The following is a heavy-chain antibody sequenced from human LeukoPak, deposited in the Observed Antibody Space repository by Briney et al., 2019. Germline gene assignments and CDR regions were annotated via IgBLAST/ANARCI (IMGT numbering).Heavy chain of an antibody. CDR2: IYPGDSDT. J-gene: IGHJ4*02. CDR3: ARYSANDGGFDY. CDR1: GYTFTNYW. Sequence: GESLQISCKGSGYTFTNYWIGWVRQIPGQGLEWMGIIYPGDSDTRYSPSFQGQVTISADKSINTAYLQWSSLKASDTVVYYCARYSANDGGFDYWGQGTLVTVSS. V-gene: IGHV5-51*01. D-gene: IGHD4/OR15-4a*01.